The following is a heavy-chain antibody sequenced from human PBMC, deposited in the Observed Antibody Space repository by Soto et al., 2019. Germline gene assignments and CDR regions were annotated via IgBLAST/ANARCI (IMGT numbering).Heavy chain of an antibody. V-gene: IGHV4-59*01. CDR1: GGSFSGYY. Sequence: SETLSLTCAVYGGSFSGYYWIWIRQPPGKGLEWIGYIYYSGSTNYNPSLKSRVTISVDTSKNQFSLKLSSVTAADTAVYYCARDLGYSSGWYGEWFDPWGQGTLVTVSS. J-gene: IGHJ5*02. CDR2: IYYSGST. D-gene: IGHD6-19*01. CDR3: ARDLGYSSGWYGEWFDP.